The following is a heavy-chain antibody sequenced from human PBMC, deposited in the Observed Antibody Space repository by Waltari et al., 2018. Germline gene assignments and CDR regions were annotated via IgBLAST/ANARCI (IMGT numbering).Heavy chain of an antibody. V-gene: IGHV4-61*02. CDR2: VYVDSRP. CDR1: GDPISSGFYH. Sequence: QVQLQESGPGLVKPSQTLSLTCSVSGDPISSGFYHWSWVRQPAGRGLEWIGRVYVDSRPTYNPSLSSRVTISLDTSRNRFSLELTSVTAADTAIYYCARYYPSGKDYIDVWGKGTTVSVSS. J-gene: IGHJ6*03. CDR3: ARYYPSGKDYIDV. D-gene: IGHD3-10*01.